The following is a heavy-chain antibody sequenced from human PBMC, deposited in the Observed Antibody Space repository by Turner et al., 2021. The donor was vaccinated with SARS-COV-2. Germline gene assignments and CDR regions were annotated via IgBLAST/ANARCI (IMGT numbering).Heavy chain of an antibody. Sequence: EVQLLESGGGLVQPGGSLRLSCAASGFTFNTYAMSWVRQAPGKGLEWVSAISGSGGSTYYADSVKGRFTISRDNSKNTLYVQMNSLRAEDTAVYYCANVGSYFFDYWGQGTLVTVSS. J-gene: IGHJ4*02. CDR2: ISGSGGST. V-gene: IGHV3-23*01. D-gene: IGHD3-10*01. CDR1: GFTFNTYA. CDR3: ANVGSYFFDY.